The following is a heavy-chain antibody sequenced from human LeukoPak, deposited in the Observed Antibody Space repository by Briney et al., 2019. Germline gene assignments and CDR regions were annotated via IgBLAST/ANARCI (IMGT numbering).Heavy chain of an antibody. V-gene: IGHV1-2*02. Sequence: ASVKVSCKASGYTFTGYYIHWVRQAPGQGLEWMGWINPDNGVTNYAQKFQGRVTITRDTSISTAYMELSRLRSDDTAVYHCARGVSWVQPAFDYWGQGTLVTVSS. CDR1: GYTFTGYY. J-gene: IGHJ4*02. CDR2: INPDNGVT. D-gene: IGHD5-18*01. CDR3: ARGVSWVQPAFDY.